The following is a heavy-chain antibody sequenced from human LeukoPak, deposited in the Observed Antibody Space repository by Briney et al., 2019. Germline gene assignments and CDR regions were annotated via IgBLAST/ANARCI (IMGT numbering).Heavy chain of an antibody. CDR3: AKALDYYYGSGSLDY. D-gene: IGHD3-10*01. Sequence: GGSLRLSCAASGFTFSSYGMSWVRQAPGKGLEWVSAISGSGGSTYYADSVKGRFTISRDNSKNTLYLQMNSLRAEDTAVYYCAKALDYYYGSGSLDYWGQGTLVTVSS. CDR1: GFTFSSYG. CDR2: ISGSGGST. J-gene: IGHJ4*02. V-gene: IGHV3-23*01.